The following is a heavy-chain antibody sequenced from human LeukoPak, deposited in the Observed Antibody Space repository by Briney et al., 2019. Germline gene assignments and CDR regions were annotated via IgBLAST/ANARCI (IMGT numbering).Heavy chain of an antibody. D-gene: IGHD6-13*01. Sequence: PGGSLRLSCAASGFTSSNFAMNWVRQAPGKGLEWVANIKQDGSEKYYVDSVKGRFTISRDNAKNSLYLQMNSLRAEDTAMYYCARDSAGNDYWGQGTLVTVSS. CDR1: GFTSSNFA. J-gene: IGHJ4*02. CDR2: IKQDGSEK. V-gene: IGHV3-7*01. CDR3: ARDSAGNDY.